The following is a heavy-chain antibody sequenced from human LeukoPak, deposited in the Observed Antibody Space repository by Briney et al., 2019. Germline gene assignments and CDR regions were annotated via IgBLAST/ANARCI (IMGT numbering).Heavy chain of an antibody. CDR1: GFTVSSIH. V-gene: IGHV3-53*01. CDR2: TYTGGNS. J-gene: IGHJ3*02. D-gene: IGHD3-22*01. Sequence: PGGSLRLSCAASGFTVSSIHMVWVRQAPGKGLEWVSVTYTGGNSYYADSVKGRFIISRDISKNTLYLQMNSLRAEDSAQYYCARGGRGSAAVVAPRSFDIWGRGTMVTVSS. CDR3: ARGGRGSAAVVAPRSFDI.